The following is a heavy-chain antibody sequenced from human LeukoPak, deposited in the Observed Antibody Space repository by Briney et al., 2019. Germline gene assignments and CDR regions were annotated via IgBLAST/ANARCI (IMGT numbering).Heavy chain of an antibody. Sequence: SQTLSLTCTVSGGSISSGGYYWSWIRQHPGKGLEWIGYIYYSGSTYYNPSLNSRVTISVDTSKNQFSLKLSSVTAADTAVYYCARGASYYHGFDPWDQGTLVTVSS. CDR2: IYYSGST. CDR1: GGSISSGGYY. CDR3: ARGASYYHGFDP. V-gene: IGHV4-31*03. J-gene: IGHJ5*02. D-gene: IGHD3-10*01.